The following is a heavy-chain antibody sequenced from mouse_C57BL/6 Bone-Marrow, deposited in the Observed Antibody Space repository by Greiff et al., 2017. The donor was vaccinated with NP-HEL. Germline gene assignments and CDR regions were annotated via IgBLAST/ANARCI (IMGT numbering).Heavy chain of an antibody. D-gene: IGHD1-3*01. J-gene: IGHJ4*01. CDR1: GYTFTSYW. Sequence: VQLQQPGAELVMPGASVKLSCKASGYTFTSYWMHWVKQRPGQGLEWIGEIDPSDSYTTYNQKFKGKSTLTVDKSSSTAYMQLSSLTSEDSAVYYCAGGKGDAMDYWGQGTSVTVSS. V-gene: IGHV1-69*01. CDR3: AGGKGDAMDY. CDR2: IDPSDSYT.